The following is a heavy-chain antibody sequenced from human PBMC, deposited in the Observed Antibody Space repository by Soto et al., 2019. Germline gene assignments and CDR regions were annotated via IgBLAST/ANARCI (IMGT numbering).Heavy chain of an antibody. V-gene: IGHV1-3*01. J-gene: IGHJ5*02. Sequence: ASVKVSCKASGYTFTSYAMHWVRQAPGQRLEWMGWINAGNGNTKYSQKFQGRVTITRDTSASTAYMELSSLRSEDTAVYYCARVSSSSWFYNWFDPWGQGTLVTV. D-gene: IGHD6-13*01. CDR1: GYTFTSYA. CDR3: ARVSSSSWFYNWFDP. CDR2: INAGNGNT.